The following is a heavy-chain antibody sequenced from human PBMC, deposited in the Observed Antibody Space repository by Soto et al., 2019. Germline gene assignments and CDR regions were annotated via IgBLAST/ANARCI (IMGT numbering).Heavy chain of an antibody. CDR1: SGSISRSNW. V-gene: IGHV4-4*02. CDR2: IYHSGST. J-gene: IGHJ5*02. Sequence: QVQLQESGPGLVKPSGTLSLTCAVSSGSISRSNWWSWVRQPPGKGLEWIGEIYHSGSTNYNPSLKSRVTMSVGKSKNQFSLKLSSVAAADTAVYYCARMGIGYCSGGRCYPNWFDPWGQGTLVTVSS. CDR3: ARMGIGYCSGGRCYPNWFDP. D-gene: IGHD2-15*01.